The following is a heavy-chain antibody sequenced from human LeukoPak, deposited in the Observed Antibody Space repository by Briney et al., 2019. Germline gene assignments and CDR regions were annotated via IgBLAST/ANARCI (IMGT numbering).Heavy chain of an antibody. CDR1: GYTFTSYA. V-gene: IGHV1-3*01. Sequence: ASVKVSCKASGYTFTSYAMHWVRQAPGQRLEWMGWINAGNGNTKYSQKFQGRVTITRDTSASTAYMELSGLRSEDTAVYYCARERKSWYYAFDIWGQGTMVTVSS. CDR3: ARERKSWYYAFDI. D-gene: IGHD6-13*01. J-gene: IGHJ3*02. CDR2: INAGNGNT.